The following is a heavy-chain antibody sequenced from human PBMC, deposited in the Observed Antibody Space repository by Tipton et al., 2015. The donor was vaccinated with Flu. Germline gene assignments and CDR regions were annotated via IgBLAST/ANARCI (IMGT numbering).Heavy chain of an antibody. Sequence: TLSLTCSVSGGSISSYYWSWIRQPPGEGLVWIGYIYYSGSTNYNPPLKSRVPISVDTSKNQFSLKLSSVTAADTAVYYCTRGGYPWNYYYYCGMYVWGQGTTVTVSS. J-gene: IGHJ6*02. CDR3: TRGGYPWNYYYYCGMYV. V-gene: IGHV4-59*01. D-gene: IGHD1-1*01. CDR2: IYYSGST. CDR1: GGSISSYY.